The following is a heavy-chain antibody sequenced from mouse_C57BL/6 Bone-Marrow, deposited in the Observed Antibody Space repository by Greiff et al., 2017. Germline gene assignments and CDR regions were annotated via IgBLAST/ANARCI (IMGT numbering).Heavy chain of an antibody. CDR1: GFTFSDYG. J-gene: IGHJ2*01. CDR3: ARGYYVDY. Sequence: EVMLVESGGGLVKPGGPLKLSCAASGFTFSDYGMHWVRQAPEKGLEWVAFISSGSSTIYYADTVKGRFTISRDNAKNTLFLQMTSLRSEDTAMYYCARGYYVDYWGQGTTLTVSS. V-gene: IGHV5-17*01. CDR2: ISSGSSTI.